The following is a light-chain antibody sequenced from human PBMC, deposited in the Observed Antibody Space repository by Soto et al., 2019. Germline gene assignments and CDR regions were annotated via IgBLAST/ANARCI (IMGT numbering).Light chain of an antibody. CDR1: QSISSY. Sequence: IQITQSPSSLSASVGDRVTITCRASQSISSYLNWYQQKPGKAPKLLIYAASSLQSGVPSRFSGSGSGTDFTLTISSPQPEDFATYYCQQSYSTPTTFGQGTRLEI. V-gene: IGKV1-39*01. CDR2: AAS. J-gene: IGKJ5*01. CDR3: QQSYSTPTT.